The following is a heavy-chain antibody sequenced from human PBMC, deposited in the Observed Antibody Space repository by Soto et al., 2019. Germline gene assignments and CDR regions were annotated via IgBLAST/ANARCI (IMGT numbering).Heavy chain of an antibody. J-gene: IGHJ6*02. D-gene: IGHD6-13*01. CDR3: ARQGIAAAGYGMDV. V-gene: IGHV4-39*01. Sequence: PSETLSLTCTVSGGSISSSSYYWGWIRQPPGKGLEWIGSIYYSGSTYYNPSLKSRVTISVDTSKNQFSLKLSSVTAADTAVYYCARQGIAAAGYGMDVWGQGTTVTASS. CDR2: IYYSGST. CDR1: GGSISSSSYY.